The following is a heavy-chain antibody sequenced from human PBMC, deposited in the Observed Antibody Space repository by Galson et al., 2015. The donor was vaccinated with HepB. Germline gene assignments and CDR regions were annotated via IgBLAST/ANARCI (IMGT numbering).Heavy chain of an antibody. Sequence: SVKVSCKASGGTFSSYAISWVRQAPGQGLEWMGGIIPILGIANYAQKFQGRVTITADKSTSTAYMELSSLRSEDTAVYYCARESPESSVATIPNHAFDIWGQGTMVTVSS. V-gene: IGHV1-69*10. D-gene: IGHD5-12*01. CDR3: ARESPESSVATIPNHAFDI. CDR1: GGTFSSYA. J-gene: IGHJ3*02. CDR2: IIPILGIA.